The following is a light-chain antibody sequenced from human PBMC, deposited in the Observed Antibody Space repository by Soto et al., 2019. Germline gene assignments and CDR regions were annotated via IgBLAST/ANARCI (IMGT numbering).Light chain of an antibody. V-gene: IGKV3-15*01. Sequence: EIVVTRSPATLSVSPGERATLSCRASQSVSSNLAWYQQKPGQAPRLLIYGASTRATGIPARFSGSGSGTEFTLTISSLQSEDFAVYYCQQYNNWPPVTFGQGTKLEIK. J-gene: IGKJ2*01. CDR1: QSVSSN. CDR2: GAS. CDR3: QQYNNWPPVT.